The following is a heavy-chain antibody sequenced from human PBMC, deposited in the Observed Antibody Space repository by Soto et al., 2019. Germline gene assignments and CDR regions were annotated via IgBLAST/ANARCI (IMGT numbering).Heavy chain of an antibody. J-gene: IGHJ6*02. CDR1: GGTFSSYA. D-gene: IGHD3-10*01. CDR3: ARGGVREIEGRGYYYYGMDV. Sequence: GASVKVSCKASGGTFSSYAISWVRQAPGQWLEWMGGIIPIFGTANYAQKFQGRVTITADESTSTAYMELSSLRSEDTAVYYCARGGVREIEGRGYYYYGMDVWGQGTTVTVSS. V-gene: IGHV1-69*13. CDR2: IIPIFGTA.